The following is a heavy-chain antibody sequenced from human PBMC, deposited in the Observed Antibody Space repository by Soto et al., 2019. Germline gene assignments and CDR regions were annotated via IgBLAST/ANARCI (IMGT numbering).Heavy chain of an antibody. D-gene: IGHD2-15*01. V-gene: IGHV3-33*03. J-gene: IGHJ4*02. CDR2: MWYDGLRQ. CDR3: VKESTPPFFDS. CDR1: GFTLNNYG. Sequence: GGSLRLSCVGSGFTLNNYGVHWVRQAPGKGLEWVALMWYDGLRQTYLDSVRGRFTVSRDSSTNTIYLQMNSLRVEDTGNYFCVKESTPPFFDSWGQGTPVTVS.